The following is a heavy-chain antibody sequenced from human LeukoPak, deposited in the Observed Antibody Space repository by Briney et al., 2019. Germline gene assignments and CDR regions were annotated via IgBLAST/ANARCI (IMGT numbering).Heavy chain of an antibody. D-gene: IGHD4-17*01. CDR3: ASSVTTVTTYWFDP. V-gene: IGHV1-2*02. CDR2: INPNSGGT. J-gene: IGHJ5*02. Sequence: ASVKVSCTASGYTFTGYYMHWVRQAPGQGLEWMGWINPNSGGTNYAQKFQGRVTMTRDTSISTAYMELSRLRSDDTAVYYCASSVTTVTTYWFDPWGQGTLVTVSS. CDR1: GYTFTGYY.